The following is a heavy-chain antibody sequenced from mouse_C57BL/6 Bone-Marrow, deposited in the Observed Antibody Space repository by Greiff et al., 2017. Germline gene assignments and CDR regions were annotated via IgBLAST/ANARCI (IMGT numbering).Heavy chain of an antibody. J-gene: IGHJ1*03. Sequence: DVQLVESGGGLVKPGGSLKLSCAASGFTFSDYGMHWVRQAPEKGLEWVAYISSGSSTIYYADTVKGRFTISRDNAKNTLFLQMTSLRSEDTAMYYCARRYHWYFDVWGTGTTVTVSS. D-gene: IGHD1-1*01. V-gene: IGHV5-17*01. CDR2: ISSGSSTI. CDR1: GFTFSDYG. CDR3: ARRYHWYFDV.